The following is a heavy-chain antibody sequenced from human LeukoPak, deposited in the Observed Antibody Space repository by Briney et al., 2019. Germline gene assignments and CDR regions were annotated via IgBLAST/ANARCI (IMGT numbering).Heavy chain of an antibody. Sequence: ASVKVSCKASGYTFTDYYMHWVRQAPGQGFEWMGWINPNDGDTNYAQKFQGRVTMTRDTSISTAHMEVSRLRSDDTAVYYCARANFLYCSSSTRLLDYWGQGTLVTVSS. J-gene: IGHJ4*02. CDR1: GYTFTDYY. CDR3: ARANFLYCSSSTRLLDY. D-gene: IGHD2-2*01. V-gene: IGHV1-2*02. CDR2: INPNDGDT.